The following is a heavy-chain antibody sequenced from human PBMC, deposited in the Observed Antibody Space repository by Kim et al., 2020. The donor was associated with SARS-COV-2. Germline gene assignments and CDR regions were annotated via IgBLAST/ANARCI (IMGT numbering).Heavy chain of an antibody. Sequence: GGSLRLSCAASGFTFRNYAIHWVRQAPGNGPEWVSFISDDGTTKYYEDSVSGRVTISRDNSKDKLYLNMNSLRIKDTGLYSCPTARVQSRAPRYAYG. CDR3: PTARVQSRAPRYAYG. CDR2: ISDDGTTK. CDR1: GFTFRNYA. D-gene: IGHD5-12*01. J-gene: IGHJ6*01. V-gene: IGHV3-30-3*01.